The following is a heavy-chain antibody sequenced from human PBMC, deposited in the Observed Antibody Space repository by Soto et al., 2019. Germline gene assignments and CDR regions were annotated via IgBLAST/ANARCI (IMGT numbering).Heavy chain of an antibody. D-gene: IGHD6-19*01. CDR2: IKQDGSEK. CDR1: GFTFSSYW. J-gene: IGHJ6*01. V-gene: IGHV3-7*01. Sequence: PVGSLRLSCAASGFTFSSYWMSWVRQAPGKGLERVANIKQDGSEKYYVDSVKGRFTISRDNAKNSLYLQMNSLRAEDTAVYYCARGIAVAGIYYYFFMDVWGQGTTVPVSS. CDR3: ARGIAVAGIYYYFFMDV.